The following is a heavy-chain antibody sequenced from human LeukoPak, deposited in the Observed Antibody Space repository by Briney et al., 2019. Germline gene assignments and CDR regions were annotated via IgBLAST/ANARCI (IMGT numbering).Heavy chain of an antibody. CDR2: IIPIFGTA. CDR3: ARVRYYYDSSGYYDRYYFDY. D-gene: IGHD3-22*01. J-gene: IGHJ4*02. Sequence: GASVKVSCKASGYTFTSYGISWVRQAPGQGLEWMGRIIPIFGTANYAQKFQGRVTITTDESTSTAYMELSSLRSEDTAVYYCARVRYYYDSSGYYDRYYFDYWGQGTLVTVSS. CDR1: GYTFTSYG. V-gene: IGHV1-69*05.